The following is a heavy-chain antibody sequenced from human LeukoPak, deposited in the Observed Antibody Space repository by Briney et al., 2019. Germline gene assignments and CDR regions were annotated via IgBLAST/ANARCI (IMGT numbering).Heavy chain of an antibody. J-gene: IGHJ6*02. Sequence: PSETLSLTCTVSGGSISSYYCSWIRQPPGKGVEWVRNIYYSGSTNYNPSLKSRVTISVDTSKNQFSLKLSSVNAADTAVYYGAGHRGVPGSSNFYYGMDVWGQGTTVTVSS. D-gene: IGHD2-2*01. CDR2: IYYSGST. CDR3: AGHRGVPGSSNFYYGMDV. V-gene: IGHV4-59*08. CDR1: GGSISSYY.